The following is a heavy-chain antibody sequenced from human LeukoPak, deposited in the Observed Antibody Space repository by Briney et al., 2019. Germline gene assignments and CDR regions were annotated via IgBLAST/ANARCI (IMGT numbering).Heavy chain of an antibody. V-gene: IGHV3-53*01. J-gene: IGHJ4*02. Sequence: PGGSLRLSCAASGFTVTSNYMTWFRQAPGKGLEWVSVISSGGNTYYADSVKGRFTISRDNSKNTVYLQMSGLRAEDTAVYYCAREVRGYYFDYWGQGTLVTASS. CDR2: ISSGGNT. D-gene: IGHD5-12*01. CDR1: GFTVTSNY. CDR3: AREVRGYYFDY.